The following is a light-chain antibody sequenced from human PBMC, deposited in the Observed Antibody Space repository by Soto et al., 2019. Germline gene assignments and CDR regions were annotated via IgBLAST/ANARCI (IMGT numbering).Light chain of an antibody. J-gene: IGKJ1*01. CDR2: DAS. CDR1: QSVSSY. Sequence: EIVLTQSPATLSLSPGEKATLSCRASQSVSSYLAWYHQKPGQFPRLLIYDASNRATGIPARFSGSGSGTDFTLTIRSLEPEDFAVYYCQQRSNWPTFGQGTKVDIK. V-gene: IGKV3-11*01. CDR3: QQRSNWPT.